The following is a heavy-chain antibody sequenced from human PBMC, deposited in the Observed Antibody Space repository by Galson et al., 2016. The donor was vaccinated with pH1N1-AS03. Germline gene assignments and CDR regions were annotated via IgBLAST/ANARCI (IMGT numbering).Heavy chain of an antibody. D-gene: IGHD2/OR15-2a*01. CDR2: VIPLFGTV. Sequence: SVKVSCKASADTFSSYAITWVRQATGQGLEWMGGVIPLFGTVDYAQKFQGRVTITADESTGTAYMEMRSLRFEDTAIYYCARGKIVLLSITTGIDAFDIWGQGTMVTVSS. J-gene: IGHJ3*02. V-gene: IGHV1-69*13. CDR1: ADTFSSYA. CDR3: ARGKIVLLSITTGIDAFDI.